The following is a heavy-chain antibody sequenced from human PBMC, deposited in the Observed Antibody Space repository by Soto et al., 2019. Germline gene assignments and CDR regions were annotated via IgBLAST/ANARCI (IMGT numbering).Heavy chain of an antibody. J-gene: IGHJ4*02. CDR3: ARANVDTSVVNEYYFDY. V-gene: IGHV3-21*01. CDR1: GFTFSNYK. D-gene: IGHD5-18*01. CDR2: VSSTSGYI. Sequence: GGSLSLSCAVFGFTFSNYKMSWVRQAPGKGLEWVSSVSSTSGYIYYGDSVKGRFTISRDNAKNSLYLQMNSLRAEDTAVYYCARANVDTSVVNEYYFDYWGQGTLVTVSS.